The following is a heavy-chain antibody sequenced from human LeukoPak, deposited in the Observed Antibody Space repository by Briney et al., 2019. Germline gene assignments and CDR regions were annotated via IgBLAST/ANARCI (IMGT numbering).Heavy chain of an antibody. CDR3: ARGKVGYCSSTSCNYFDY. J-gene: IGHJ4*02. CDR1: GFTFSSYW. V-gene: IGHV3-7*01. D-gene: IGHD2-2*01. Sequence: GGSLRLSCAAFGFTFSSYWMSWVRQAPGKGLEWVANIKQDGSEKYYVDSVKGRFTISRDNAKNSLYLQMNSLRAEDTAVYYCARGKVGYCSSTSCNYFDYWGQGTLVTVSS. CDR2: IKQDGSEK.